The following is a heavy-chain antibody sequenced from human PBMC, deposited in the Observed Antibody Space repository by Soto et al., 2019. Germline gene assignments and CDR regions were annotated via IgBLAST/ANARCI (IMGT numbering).Heavy chain of an antibody. V-gene: IGHV4-39*01. CDR3: ASDMGAYYYDSSGSFDY. CDR1: GGSISSSSYY. J-gene: IGHJ4*02. D-gene: IGHD3-22*01. CDR2: IYYSGST. Sequence: QLQLQESGPGLVKPSETLSLTCTVSGGSISSSSYYWGWIRQPPGKGLEWIGSIYYSGSTYYNPSLKSRVTISVDTSKNQFSLKLSSVTAADTAVYYCASDMGAYYYDSSGSFDYWGQGTLVTVSS.